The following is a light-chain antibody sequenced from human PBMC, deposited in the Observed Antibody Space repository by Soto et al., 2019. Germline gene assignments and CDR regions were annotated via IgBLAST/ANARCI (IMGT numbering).Light chain of an antibody. CDR3: QSYDSSTHVV. V-gene: IGLV6-57*04. J-gene: IGLJ2*01. CDR2: EDN. Sequence: NFMLTQPHSVSESPGKTVTISCTRSSGSIASNYAQWYQQRPGSAPTTVIYEDNQRPSGVPDRFSGSIDSSSNSASLTISGLKTEDEADYYCQSYDSSTHVVFGGGTKLTVL. CDR1: SGSIASNY.